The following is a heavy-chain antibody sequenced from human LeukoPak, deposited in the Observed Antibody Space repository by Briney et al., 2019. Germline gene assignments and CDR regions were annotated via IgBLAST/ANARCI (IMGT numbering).Heavy chain of an antibody. J-gene: IGHJ4*02. CDR3: ARTGVLDYLYYFDY. CDR1: GGSISSGSYY. Sequence: SETLSLTCTVSGGSISSGSYYWSWIRQPAGKGLEWIGRIYTSGSTNYNPSLKSRVTISVDTSKNQFSLKLSSVTAADTAVYYCARTGVLDYLYYFDYWGQGTLVTDSS. V-gene: IGHV4-61*02. CDR2: IYTSGST. D-gene: IGHD2-2*03.